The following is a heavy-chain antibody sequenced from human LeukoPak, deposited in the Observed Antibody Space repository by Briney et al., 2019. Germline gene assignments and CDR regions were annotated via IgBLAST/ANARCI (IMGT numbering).Heavy chain of an antibody. D-gene: IGHD2-21*02. Sequence: GGSLRLSCAGSGFSFSSYSINWVRQAPWKGLEWVSYISTGSTTIYYADSVKGRFTISRDNARNSLYLQMNSLRDEDTAVYYCARAAYCGGDCYYFDYWGQGMLVTVSS. CDR2: ISTGSTTI. J-gene: IGHJ4*02. CDR3: ARAAYCGGDCYYFDY. CDR1: GFSFSSYS. V-gene: IGHV3-48*02.